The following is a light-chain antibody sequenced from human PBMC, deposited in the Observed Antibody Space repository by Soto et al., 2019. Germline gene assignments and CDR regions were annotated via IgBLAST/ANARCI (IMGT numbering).Light chain of an antibody. CDR1: QSVLYSSNNKNY. CDR3: QQYYSTPVT. J-gene: IGKJ3*01. V-gene: IGKV4-1*01. CDR2: WAS. Sequence: DIVMTQSPDSLAVSLGERATINCKSSQSVLYSSNNKNYLAWYQQKPGQPPKLLIYWASTRESGVPDRFSGSGSGTDFTLTISSLQAEEVAFYYCQQYYSTPVTFGPGTKVDLK.